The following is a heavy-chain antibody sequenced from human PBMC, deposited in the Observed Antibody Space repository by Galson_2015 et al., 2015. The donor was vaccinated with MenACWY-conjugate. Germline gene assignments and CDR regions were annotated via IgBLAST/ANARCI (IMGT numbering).Heavy chain of an antibody. V-gene: IGHV3-48*01. D-gene: IGHD4-17*01. Sequence: SLRLSCAASGFTFRNYDMNWVRQAPGKGLEWVSYISSSSSMIYYADSVKGRFTISRDNVRNSLYLQMNSLTAGDTALYYCAREDTGDYAAWGQGTMVTVSS. CDR3: AREDTGDYAA. J-gene: IGHJ3*01. CDR2: ISSSSSMI. CDR1: GFTFRNYD.